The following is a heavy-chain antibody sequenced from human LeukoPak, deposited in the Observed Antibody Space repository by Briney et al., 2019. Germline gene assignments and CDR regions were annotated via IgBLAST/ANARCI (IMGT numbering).Heavy chain of an antibody. CDR1: GYSISSGYY. D-gene: IGHD3-22*01. CDR3: ASRRRGPYYYDSSGYYFSY. V-gene: IGHV4-38-2*02. J-gene: IGHJ4*02. CDR2: IYDSGST. Sequence: SETLSLTCTVSGYSISSGYYWGWIRQPPGKGLEWIGSIYDSGSTYYNPSLKSRVTISVDTSKNQFSLKLSSVTAADTAVYYCASRRRGPYYYDSSGYYFSYWGQGTLVTVSS.